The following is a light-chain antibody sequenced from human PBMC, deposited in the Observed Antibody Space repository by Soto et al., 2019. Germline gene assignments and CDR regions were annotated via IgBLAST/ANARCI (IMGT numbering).Light chain of an antibody. V-gene: IGKV1-39*01. J-gene: IGKJ1*01. Sequence: DIQMTQSPSSLSASVGDRVTITCRASQTVVTYLNWYQQTPGKAPNVLIYSASRLQIGVPSRFSGSGYGTEFNLTISSLQPEDFVSYFCQQSYTPPWTFGQATKVEI. CDR2: SAS. CDR3: QQSYTPPWT. CDR1: QTVVTY.